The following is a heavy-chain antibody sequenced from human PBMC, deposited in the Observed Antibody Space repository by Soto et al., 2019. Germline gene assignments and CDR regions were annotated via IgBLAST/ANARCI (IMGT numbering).Heavy chain of an antibody. Sequence: QVQLVQSGAEVKKPGSSVKVSCKASGGTFSSYAISWVRQAPGQGLEWMGEIIPIFGTANYAQKFQGRVTITADASTSTAHMELSSLRSGDTAVYYCPGDRGPSSGYYPYWLDPWCQGTLVTVSS. CDR3: PGDRGPSSGYYPYWLDP. J-gene: IGHJ5*02. CDR2: IIPIFGTA. V-gene: IGHV1-69*12. CDR1: GGTFSSYA. D-gene: IGHD3-22*01.